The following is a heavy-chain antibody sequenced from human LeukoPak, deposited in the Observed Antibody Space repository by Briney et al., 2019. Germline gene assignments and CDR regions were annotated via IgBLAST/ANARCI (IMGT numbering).Heavy chain of an antibody. J-gene: IGHJ4*02. Sequence: GGSLRLSCAASGFTFSSYWMSWVRQAPGKGLEWVANIKQDGSEKYYVDSVKGRFTISRDNAKNSLYLQMNSLSAEDTAVYYCARDPYDYGDYFDYWGQGTLVTVSS. D-gene: IGHD4-17*01. CDR1: GFTFSSYW. CDR3: ARDPYDYGDYFDY. V-gene: IGHV3-7*03. CDR2: IKQDGSEK.